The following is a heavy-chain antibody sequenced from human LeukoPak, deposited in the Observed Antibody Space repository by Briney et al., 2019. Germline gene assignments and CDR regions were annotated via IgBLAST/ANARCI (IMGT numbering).Heavy chain of an antibody. V-gene: IGHV1-18*01. Sequence: ASVKVSCKASGYTFTSYGISWVRQAPGQGLEWMGWISAYNGNTNYAQKLQGRVTMTTDTSTSTVYMELSSLRSEDTAVYYCARALPHRRLMDTTMEQHWFDPWSQGTLVTVSS. CDR1: GYTFTSYG. CDR3: ARALPHRRLMDTTMEQHWFDP. CDR2: ISAYNGNT. D-gene: IGHD5-18*01. J-gene: IGHJ5*02.